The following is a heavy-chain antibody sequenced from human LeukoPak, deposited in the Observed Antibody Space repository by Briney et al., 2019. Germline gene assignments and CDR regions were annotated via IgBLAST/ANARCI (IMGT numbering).Heavy chain of an antibody. CDR1: GLSLNSYA. Sequence: GGSLRLSCTASGLSLNSYAMSWVRQVPGKGLEWVSASSSSDDGKWYAESVRGRFTISRDNSKNTLYLQMNSLRAEDTALYYCAKGLPGFGDLLDVWNYWGQGTLVTVSS. J-gene: IGHJ4*02. CDR3: AKGLPGFGDLLDVWNY. V-gene: IGHV3-23*01. CDR2: SSSSDDGK. D-gene: IGHD3-10*01.